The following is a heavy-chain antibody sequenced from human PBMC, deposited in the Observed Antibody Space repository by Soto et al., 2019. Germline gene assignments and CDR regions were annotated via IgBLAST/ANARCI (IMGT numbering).Heavy chain of an antibody. CDR1: GFTFDNFG. J-gene: IGHJ4*02. CDR2: IYYDGSKK. CDR3: ARRPRVRGGTASRGC. V-gene: IGHV3-33*01. D-gene: IGHD3-10*01. Sequence: QVQLVESGGGVVQPGRSLRLSCAASGFTFDNFGMHWVRQAPGKGLEWVSVIYYDGSKKYYADSVRGRFTISRDNSKNMLYLQMDSLRAEDTATYYCARRPRVRGGTASRGCWGQGTLVTVYS.